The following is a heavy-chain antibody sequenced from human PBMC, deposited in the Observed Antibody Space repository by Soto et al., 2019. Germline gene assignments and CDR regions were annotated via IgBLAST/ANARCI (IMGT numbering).Heavy chain of an antibody. J-gene: IGHJ6*02. V-gene: IGHV3-30*18. CDR2: ISYDKNNK. CDR3: AKDDYCMDV. CDR1: GFSFNNYD. Sequence: LRLSCAASGFSFNNYDMHWVRQAPGKGLEWVAVISYDKNNKYYIDSVKGRYTIARDNSKNTVYLQMDSLRGEDTAVYYCAKDDYCMDVWGQGITVTVSS.